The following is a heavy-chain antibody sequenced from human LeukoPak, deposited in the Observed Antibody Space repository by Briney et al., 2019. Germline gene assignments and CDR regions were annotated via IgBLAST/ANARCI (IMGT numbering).Heavy chain of an antibody. CDR1: GFTFSSYS. D-gene: IGHD2-2*01. J-gene: IGHJ6*02. CDR2: ISSSGTYK. V-gene: IGHV3-21*01. Sequence: PGGSLRLSCAVSGFTFSSYSMSWVRQAPGKGLEWVSSISSSGTYKYYADSVKGRFTISRDNAKNSLYLQMNSLRAEDTAVYFCARVLAVPVALYYLYGLDVWGQGTTVTVS. CDR3: ARVLAVPVALYYLYGLDV.